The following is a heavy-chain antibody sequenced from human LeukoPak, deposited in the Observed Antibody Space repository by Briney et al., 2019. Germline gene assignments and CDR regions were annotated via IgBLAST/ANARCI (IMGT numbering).Heavy chain of an antibody. CDR1: GGSCDDYY. J-gene: IGHJ4*02. D-gene: IGHD5-24*01. CDR3: ARGRDRSKAGDH. CDR2: IHPSEGF. V-gene: IGHV4-34*01. Sequence: SETLSLTCDVYGGSCDDYYCSCIRQPPGKGLEWIGEIHPSEGFYYNSSLVSRVTISIDPSKTHFSLRLASVTAADTAFYYCARGRDRSKAGDHWGQGSLVTVSS.